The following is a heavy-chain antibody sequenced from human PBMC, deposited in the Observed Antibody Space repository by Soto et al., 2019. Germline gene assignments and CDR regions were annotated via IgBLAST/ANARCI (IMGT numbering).Heavy chain of an antibody. CDR1: GGSISSSNW. J-gene: IGHJ6*02. V-gene: IGHV4-4*02. Sequence: QVQLQESGPGLVKPSGTLSLTCAVSGGSISSSNWWRWVRQPPGKGLEWIGEIYHSGSTKYNPSLNSRVSTAVDKSNNPFSLTLGSVPAASTAVYYCTRVSGSCFYAMDLWGQGTAVSVSS. CDR3: TRVSGSCFYAMDL. CDR2: IYHSGST. D-gene: IGHD2-15*01.